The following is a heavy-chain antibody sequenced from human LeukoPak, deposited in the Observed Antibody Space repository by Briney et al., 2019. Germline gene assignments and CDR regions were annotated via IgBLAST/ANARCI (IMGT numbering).Heavy chain of an antibody. CDR2: ISYDGSNK. V-gene: IGHV3-30*18. J-gene: IGHJ3*02. CDR3: AKEEDYYDSSGYYLSNAFDI. D-gene: IGHD3-22*01. Sequence: TGGSLRLSCAASGFTFSSYGMHRVRQAPGKGLEWVAVISYDGSNKYYADSVKGRFTISRDNSKSTLYLQMNSLRAEDTAVYYCAKEEDYYDSSGYYLSNAFDIWGQGTMVTVSS. CDR1: GFTFSSYG.